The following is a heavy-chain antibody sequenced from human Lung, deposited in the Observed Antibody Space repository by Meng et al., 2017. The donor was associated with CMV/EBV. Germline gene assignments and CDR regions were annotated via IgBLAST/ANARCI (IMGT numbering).Heavy chain of an antibody. Sequence: QLQLPESGPGLVKPSETLSLTCTVSGGSISSYYWSWIRQPPGKGLKWIGYIYYSGSTNYNPSLKRRVPISVDTSKNQFSLKLSSVTAADTAVYYCARCGYYYDSSGYYLNWFDPWGQGTLVTVSS. J-gene: IGHJ5*02. CDR3: ARCGYYYDSSGYYLNWFDP. V-gene: IGHV4-59*01. CDR2: IYYSGST. D-gene: IGHD3-22*01. CDR1: GGSISSYY.